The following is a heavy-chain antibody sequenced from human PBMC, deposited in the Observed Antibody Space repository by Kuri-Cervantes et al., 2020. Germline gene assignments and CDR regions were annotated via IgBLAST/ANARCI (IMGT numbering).Heavy chain of an antibody. V-gene: IGHV3-30*07. Sequence: GESLKISCSASGFTFSRYPMHWVRQAPGKGLEWVAVISHDGSIQYYADSVQGRFTISRDNAKNSLYLQMNSLRDEDTAVYYCARDPNPWGQGTLVTVSS. CDR3: ARDPNP. CDR2: ISHDGSIQ. J-gene: IGHJ4*02. CDR1: GFTFSRYP.